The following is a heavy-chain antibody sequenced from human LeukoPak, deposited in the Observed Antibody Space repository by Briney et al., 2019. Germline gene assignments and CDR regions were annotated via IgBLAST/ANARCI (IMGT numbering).Heavy chain of an antibody. D-gene: IGHD2-2*01. CDR1: GFTFSSYG. J-gene: IGHJ4*02. CDR2: IRYDGSNK. CDR3: AKGGGDIVVVPAARENYFDY. V-gene: IGHV3-30*02. Sequence: PGGSLRLSCAASGFTFSSYGMHRVRQAPGKGLEWVAFIRYDGSNKYYADSVKGRFTISRDNSKNTLYLQMNSLGAEDTAVYYCAKGGGDIVVVPAARENYFDYWGQGTLVTVSS.